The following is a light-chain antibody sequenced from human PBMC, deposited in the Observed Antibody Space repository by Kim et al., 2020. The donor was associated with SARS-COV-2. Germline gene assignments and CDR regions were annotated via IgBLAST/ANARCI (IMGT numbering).Light chain of an antibody. CDR1: RDINNF. J-gene: IGKJ1*01. CDR3: VQYATFPRT. Sequence: DIQMTQSPSAMSASVGDRVTITCRASRDINNFLGWFQQKPGEAPKRLIHAASSLQSGVPSRFSASGSGTEFTLTISSLQPEDFATYYCVQYATFPRTFGQGTKVDIK. CDR2: AAS. V-gene: IGKV1-17*03.